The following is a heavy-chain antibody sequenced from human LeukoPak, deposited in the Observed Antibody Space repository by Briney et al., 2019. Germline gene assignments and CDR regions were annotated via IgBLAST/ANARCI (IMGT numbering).Heavy chain of an antibody. CDR3: TRRARDTFSADI. Sequence: PGGSLRLSCAASGFTFSGSAMHWVRQAPGKGLEWVGRIRSKANSYATAYATSVKGRFTISRDDSKNTAYLQMNSLKTEDTAVYYCTRRARDTFSADIWGQETMVTVPS. V-gene: IGHV3-73*01. CDR1: GFTFSGSA. CDR2: IRSKANSYAT. J-gene: IGHJ3*02. D-gene: IGHD5-18*01.